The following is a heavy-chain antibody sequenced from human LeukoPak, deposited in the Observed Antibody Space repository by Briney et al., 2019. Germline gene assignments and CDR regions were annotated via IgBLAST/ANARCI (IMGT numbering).Heavy chain of an antibody. J-gene: IGHJ3*02. CDR2: IIPIFGTA. D-gene: IGHD1-26*01. CDR1: GGTFSSYA. Sequence: SVKVSCKASGGTFSSYAISWVRQAPGQGLEWMGGIIPIFGTANYAQKFQGRVTITADESTSTAYMELSSLRSEDTAVYYCARRGELGATGAFDIWGQGTMVTAPS. CDR3: ARRGELGATGAFDI. V-gene: IGHV1-69*13.